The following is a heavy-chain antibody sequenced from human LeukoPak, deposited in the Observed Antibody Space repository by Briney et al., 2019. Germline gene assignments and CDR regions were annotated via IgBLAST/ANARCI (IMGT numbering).Heavy chain of an antibody. CDR2: IYDSGST. J-gene: IGHJ4*02. CDR1: GGSISSYY. D-gene: IGHD5-24*01. CDR3: ARDSERWLQLIDY. Sequence: SETLSLTCTVSGGSISSYYWSWIRQPPGKGLEWIGYIYDSGSTNYNPSLKSRVTISVDTSKNQFSLKLSSVTAADTALYYCARDSERWLQLIDYWGQGTLVTVSS. V-gene: IGHV4-59*12.